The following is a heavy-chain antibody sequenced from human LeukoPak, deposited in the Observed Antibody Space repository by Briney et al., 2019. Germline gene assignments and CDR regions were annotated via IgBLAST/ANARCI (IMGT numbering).Heavy chain of an antibody. D-gene: IGHD2-21*01. V-gene: IGHV3-23*01. CDR1: GFXFSSYA. CDR2: ISGSGGST. CDR3: ANYLIRYYFDY. Sequence: GGSLRLSCAASGFXFSSYAISWVRQAPGKGQEWVSAISGSGGSTYYADSVKGRFTISRDNSKNTLYLQMNSLRAEDTAVYYCANYLIRYYFDYWGQGTLVTVSS. J-gene: IGHJ4*02.